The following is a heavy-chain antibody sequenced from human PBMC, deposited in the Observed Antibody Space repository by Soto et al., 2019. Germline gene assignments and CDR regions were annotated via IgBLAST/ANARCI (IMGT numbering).Heavy chain of an antibody. D-gene: IGHD3-10*01. CDR2: FSDSGGTT. J-gene: IGHJ4*02. CDR1: GFTFRNHA. Sequence: EVQLLESGGGLVQPGGSLRLSCAVSGFTFRNHAMSWVRQAPGKGLEWVSGFSDSGGTTYYADSVKGRFTISRDISKSTLYLQMNNLRVDDTAVYFCARDPSPGSSAGFYFDYWGQGTLVTVSP. CDR3: ARDPSPGSSAGFYFDY. V-gene: IGHV3-23*01.